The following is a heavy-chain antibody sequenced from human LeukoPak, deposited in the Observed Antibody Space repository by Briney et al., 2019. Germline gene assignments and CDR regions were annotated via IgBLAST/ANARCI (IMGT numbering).Heavy chain of an antibody. J-gene: IGHJ4*02. CDR1: GGSFSGYY. CDR3: ASVDTAMAS. CDR2: INHSGST. Sequence: SETLSLTCAVYGGSFSGYYWSWIRQPPGKGLEWIGEINHSGSTNYNPSLKSRVTISVDTSKNQFSLKLSSVTAADTAVYYCASVDTAMASWGQGTLVTVSS. D-gene: IGHD5-18*01. V-gene: IGHV4-34*01.